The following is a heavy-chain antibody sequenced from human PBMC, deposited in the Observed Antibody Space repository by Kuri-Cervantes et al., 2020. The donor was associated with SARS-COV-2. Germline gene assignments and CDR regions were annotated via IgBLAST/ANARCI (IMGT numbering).Heavy chain of an antibody. Sequence: GGSLRLSCEDSGFTFSYENMNWVRQAPGKGLEWVSSISSDSRYIFYADSVKGRFTISRDNSKNTLYLQMNSLRAEDTAVYYCAKDQVPAAIGDAFDIWGQGTMVTVSS. J-gene: IGHJ3*02. CDR3: AKDQVPAAIGDAFDI. D-gene: IGHD2-2*02. CDR2: ISSDSRYI. CDR1: GFTFSYEN. V-gene: IGHV3-21*01.